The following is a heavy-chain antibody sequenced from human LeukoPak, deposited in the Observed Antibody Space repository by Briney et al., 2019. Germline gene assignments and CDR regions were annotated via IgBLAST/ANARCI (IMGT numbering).Heavy chain of an antibody. J-gene: IGHJ3*02. CDR1: GYTFTSYD. Sequence: ASVKVSCKASGYTFTSYDINWVRQATGQGLEWMGWMNPNSGNTGYAQKFQGRVTITRDTSASTAYMELSSLRSEDTAVYYCARDRPNPGSFAFDIWGQGTMVTVSS. V-gene: IGHV1-8*01. CDR2: MNPNSGNT. CDR3: ARDRPNPGSFAFDI. D-gene: IGHD2-8*01.